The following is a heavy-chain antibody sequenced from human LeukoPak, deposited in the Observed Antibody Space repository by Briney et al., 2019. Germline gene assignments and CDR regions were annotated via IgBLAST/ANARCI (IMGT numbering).Heavy chain of an antibody. D-gene: IGHD3-3*01. CDR1: GFTFDDYA. J-gene: IGHJ4*02. V-gene: IGHV3-43*02. CDR3: AKDPFLGRLYDFWSGYYRGAGFDY. Sequence: GGSLRLSCAASGFTFDDYAMHWVRQAPGKGLEWVSLISGDGGSTYYADSVKGRFTISRDNRKNSLYLQMNSLRTEDTPLYYCAKDPFLGRLYDFWSGYYRGAGFDYWGQGTLVTVSS. CDR2: ISGDGGST.